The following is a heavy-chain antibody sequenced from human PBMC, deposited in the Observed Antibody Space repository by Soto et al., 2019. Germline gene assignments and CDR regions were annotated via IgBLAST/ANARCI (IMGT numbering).Heavy chain of an antibody. J-gene: IGHJ4*02. D-gene: IGHD6-19*01. V-gene: IGHV3-74*01. CDR3: GSDKPLGLAVAGTTFDY. Sequence: EVQLVESGGGLVQPGGSLRLSCAASGFTFSSYWMHWVRQAPGKGLVWVSRINSDGSSTSYADSVKGRFTISRDNAKKQLYLQMNRLRDGETAGYYCGSDKPLGLAVAGTTFDYWGQGTLVTVSS. CDR2: INSDGSST. CDR1: GFTFSSYW.